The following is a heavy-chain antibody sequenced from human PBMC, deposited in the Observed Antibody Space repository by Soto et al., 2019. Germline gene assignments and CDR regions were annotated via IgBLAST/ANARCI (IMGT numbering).Heavy chain of an antibody. J-gene: IGHJ4*02. V-gene: IGHV1-8*01. CDR1: GYAFNTLH. CDR3: ARGVGDLGDY. D-gene: IGHD3-16*01. CDR2: MNPNNGDT. Sequence: QVQLVQSGTEVKNPGASVKVSCKASGYAFNTLHINWVRQAPGQGLEWMGWMNPNNGDTGYAQKFQGRVTMTRDTSINTAYMELTSLTFDDTAIYYCARGVGDLGDYSGQGT.